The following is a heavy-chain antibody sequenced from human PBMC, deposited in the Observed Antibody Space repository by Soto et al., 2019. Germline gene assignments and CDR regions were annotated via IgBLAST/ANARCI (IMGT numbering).Heavy chain of an antibody. Sequence: EVQLLQSGGGLVQRGGSLRLSCAASGFTFNNFAMTWVRQAPGKGLEWVSSISGAGGITYYADSVRGRFTISRDNSKDTLYLQMNNLTAGDTAVYYCAKDNSRGITVTADYWGQGTLVTVSS. J-gene: IGHJ4*02. CDR1: GFTFNNFA. V-gene: IGHV3-23*01. CDR2: ISGAGGIT. CDR3: AKDNSRGITVTADY. D-gene: IGHD4-17*01.